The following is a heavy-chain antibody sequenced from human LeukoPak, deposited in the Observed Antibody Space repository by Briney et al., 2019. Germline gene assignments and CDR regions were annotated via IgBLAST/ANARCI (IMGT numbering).Heavy chain of an antibody. J-gene: IGHJ3*02. CDR3: ARVRSGGGYDFWSGYHSSDAFDI. CDR1: GGSISSYY. Sequence: SETLSLTCTVSGGSISSYYWSWIRQPAGKGLEWIGRIYTSGSTNYNPSLKSRVTMSVGTSKNQFSLKLSSVTAADTAVYYCARVRSGGGYDFWSGYHSSDAFDIWGQGTMVTVSS. CDR2: IYTSGST. D-gene: IGHD3-3*01. V-gene: IGHV4-4*07.